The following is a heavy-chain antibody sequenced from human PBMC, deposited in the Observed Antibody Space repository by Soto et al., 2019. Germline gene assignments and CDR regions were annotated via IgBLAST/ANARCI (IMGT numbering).Heavy chain of an antibody. CDR1: GFTFSSYW. CDR3: ASRYCSSTSCYFW. D-gene: IGHD2-2*01. CDR2: INSDGSST. V-gene: IGHV3-74*01. J-gene: IGHJ4*02. Sequence: EVQLVESGGGLVQPGGSLRLSCAASGFTFSSYWMHWVRQAPGKGLVWVSRINSDGSSTSYAASVKGRFTISRDNAKNTLYLQMNSLRAEDTAVYYCASRYCSSTSCYFWWGQGTLVTVSS.